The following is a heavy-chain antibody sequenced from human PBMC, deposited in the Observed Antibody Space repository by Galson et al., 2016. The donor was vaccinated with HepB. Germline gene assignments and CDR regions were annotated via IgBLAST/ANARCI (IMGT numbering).Heavy chain of an antibody. CDR3: AKDSTDYYDGGGYYSYFDY. J-gene: IGHJ4*02. Sequence: SLRLSCAASGFTFSSYAMTWVRQAPGKGLEWVSAISGRTGNTYYADLVKGRFTISRDKSKNTLYLQMNSLRVDDTAVYYCAKDSTDYYDGGGYYSYFDYWGQGTLVTVSS. V-gene: IGHV3-23*01. D-gene: IGHD3-22*01. CDR2: ISGRTGNT. CDR1: GFTFSSYA.